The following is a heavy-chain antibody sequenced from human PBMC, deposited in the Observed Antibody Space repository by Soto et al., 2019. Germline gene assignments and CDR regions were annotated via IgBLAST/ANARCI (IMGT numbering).Heavy chain of an antibody. CDR1: GAFISGGGYY. J-gene: IGHJ4*02. CDR2: IYHSGST. Sequence: QVQLQESGPGLVKPSQTLSLTCIVSGAFISGGGYYWTWIRQHPGKGLEWIGYIYHSGSTYYNPSLKSRVSISLDTSENQFSLRLSSVTAADTAVYYWARERTIRRYFDYWGQGALVTVSS. V-gene: IGHV4-31*03. CDR3: ARERTIRRYFDY. D-gene: IGHD2-8*01.